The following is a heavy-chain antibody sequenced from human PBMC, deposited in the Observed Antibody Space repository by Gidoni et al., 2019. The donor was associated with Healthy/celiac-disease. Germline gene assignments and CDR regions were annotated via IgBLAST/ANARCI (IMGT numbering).Heavy chain of an antibody. CDR1: GFTFADHP. Sequence: EVQLVESGGVVVPPGGSLRLSCAASGFTFADHPMNWVRQAPGKGLEWVSLISWDGGSTYYADSVKGRFTIARDNSKNSLYLQMNSLRTEDTALYYCAKDLYPNYDSSGDAFDIWGQGTMVTVSS. V-gene: IGHV3-43*01. D-gene: IGHD3-22*01. CDR2: ISWDGGST. CDR3: AKDLYPNYDSSGDAFDI. J-gene: IGHJ3*02.